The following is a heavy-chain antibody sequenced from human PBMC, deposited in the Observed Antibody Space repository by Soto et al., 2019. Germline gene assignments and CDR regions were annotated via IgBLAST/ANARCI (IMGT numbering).Heavy chain of an antibody. V-gene: IGHV4-4*07. Sequence: SEILSLTCTVSCGSISSYYWSWIRQPAGKGLEWIGRIYTSGSTNYNPSLKSRVTMSVDTSKNQFSLKLSSVTAADTAVYYCARDRAYYDSSGYYYYYYGMDVWGQGTTVTVSS. J-gene: IGHJ6*02. CDR3: ARDRAYYDSSGYYYYYYGMDV. CDR2: IYTSGST. D-gene: IGHD3-22*01. CDR1: CGSISSYY.